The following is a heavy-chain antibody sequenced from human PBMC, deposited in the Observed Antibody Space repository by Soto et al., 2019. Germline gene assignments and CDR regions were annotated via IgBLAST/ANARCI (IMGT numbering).Heavy chain of an antibody. CDR1: GGSISSSTYH. J-gene: IGHJ5*02. CDR3: ARRSSSSLGSLFDP. CDR2: MYYTGNK. V-gene: IGHV4-39*01. D-gene: IGHD6-6*01. Sequence: PSETLSLTCTVSGGSISSSTYHWDWIRQPPGKGLEWIGAMYYTGNKNYNPSLESRVTMSVDTSKNQFSLKLSSVTPTDTAVYYWARRSSSSLGSLFDPWGRGILVTVSS.